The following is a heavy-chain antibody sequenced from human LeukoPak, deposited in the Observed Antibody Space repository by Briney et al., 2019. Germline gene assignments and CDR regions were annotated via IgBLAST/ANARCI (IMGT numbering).Heavy chain of an antibody. V-gene: IGHV3-30*18. J-gene: IGHJ4*02. CDR3: AKDLMATTLFDY. CDR1: GFTFSSYG. CDR2: ISYDGSNK. D-gene: IGHD5-24*01. Sequence: GGSLRLSCAASGFTFSSYGVHWVRQAPGKGLEWVAVISYDGSNKYYADSVKGRFTISRDNSKNTLYLQMNSLRAEDTAVYYCAKDLMATTLFDYWGQGTLVTVSS.